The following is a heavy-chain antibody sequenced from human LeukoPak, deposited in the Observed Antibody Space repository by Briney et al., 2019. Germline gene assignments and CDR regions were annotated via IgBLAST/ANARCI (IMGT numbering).Heavy chain of an antibody. CDR2: FFRGGDT. J-gene: IGHJ5*02. CDR1: GFTVSSNY. D-gene: IGHD6-19*01. Sequence: PGGSLRLSCAASGFTVSSNYVSWARQAQGGGLEWVSVFFRGGDTYYGNSVKGRFTISRDDSKNTVYLQMNSLRAEDTAVYYCVRQSFTYNSGWYWVDHWGQGILVTVSS. CDR3: VRQSFTYNSGWYWVDH. V-gene: IGHV3-53*01.